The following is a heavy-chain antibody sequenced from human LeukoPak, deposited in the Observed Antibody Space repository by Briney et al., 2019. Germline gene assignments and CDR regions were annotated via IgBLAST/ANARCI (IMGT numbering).Heavy chain of an antibody. CDR3: ARRSYGVPFDP. D-gene: IGHD3-10*01. V-gene: IGHV4-34*01. CDR2: INHSGSS. J-gene: IGHJ5*02. CDR1: GGSFSGYY. Sequence: SETLSLTCAVYGGSFSGYYWSWIRQPPGKGLEWIGEINHSGSSKYIPSLKSRVTISVDMSKNQFSLELTSVTAADTAVYYCARRSYGVPFDPWGQGILVTVSS.